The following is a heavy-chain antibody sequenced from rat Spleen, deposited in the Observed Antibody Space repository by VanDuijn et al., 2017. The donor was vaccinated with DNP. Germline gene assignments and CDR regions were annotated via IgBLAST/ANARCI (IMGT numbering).Heavy chain of an antibody. V-gene: IGHV5-46*01. CDR1: GFTFSSFP. Sequence: EVQLVESGGGFVQPGRSVKLSCAASGFTFSSFPMAWVRQAPTRGLEWVATISTRGTSTYYRDSVKGRFTISRDDSKDTLYLQMDSLRSDDTATYYCARDNYATYGALDAWGQGTSVTVSS. CDR3: ARDNYATYGALDA. J-gene: IGHJ4*01. D-gene: IGHD1-11*01. CDR2: ISTRGTST.